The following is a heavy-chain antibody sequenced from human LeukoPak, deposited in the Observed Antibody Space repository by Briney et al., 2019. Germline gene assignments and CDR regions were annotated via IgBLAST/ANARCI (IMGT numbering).Heavy chain of an antibody. V-gene: IGHV1-2*02. D-gene: IGHD6-19*01. CDR1: GYTFTGYY. Sequence: ASVTVSCKASGYTFTGYYMHWVRQPPGQGLEWMGWINPNSGGTNYAQKFQGRVTMTRDTSISKAYMELSRLRSDDTAVYYCARERRLVLPFDYWGQGTLVTVSS. CDR2: INPNSGGT. CDR3: ARERRLVLPFDY. J-gene: IGHJ4*02.